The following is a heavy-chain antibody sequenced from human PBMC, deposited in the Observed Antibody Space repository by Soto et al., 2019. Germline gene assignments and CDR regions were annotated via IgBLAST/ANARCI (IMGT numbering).Heavy chain of an antibody. CDR2: ISSNSAYI. J-gene: IGHJ5*01. V-gene: IGHV3-21*01. Sequence: GALRPTCSASGSTFRSFTMSWVRQAPGKGLEWVSTISSNSAYIYYTDALRGRFTISRDNAKNSLHLQMNSLRAEDTAVYYCTRDAPRVSSARGWFDPWGPGTLVTVYS. D-gene: IGHD6-13*01. CDR3: TRDAPRVSSARGWFDP. CDR1: GSTFRSFT.